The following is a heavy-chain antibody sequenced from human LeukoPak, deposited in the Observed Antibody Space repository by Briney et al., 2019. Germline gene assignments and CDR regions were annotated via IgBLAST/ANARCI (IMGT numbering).Heavy chain of an antibody. J-gene: IGHJ4*02. V-gene: IGHV1-18*01. D-gene: IGHD3-10*01. CDR3: VVGFGELLPYFDY. CDR2: ISAYNGNT. Sequence: ASVKVSCKASGYTFTSYGISWVRQAPGQGLEWMGWISAYNGNTNYAQKLQGRVTMTTDTSTSTVYMELSSLRSEDTAVYYCVVGFGELLPYFDYWGQGTLVTVSS. CDR1: GYTFTSYG.